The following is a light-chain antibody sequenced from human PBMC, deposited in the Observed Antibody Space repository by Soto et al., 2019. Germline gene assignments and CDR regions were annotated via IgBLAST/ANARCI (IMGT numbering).Light chain of an antibody. CDR2: VAS. J-gene: IGKJ1*01. CDR3: QLHGSSWT. Sequence: EIVMTQSPGTLSLSPGERATLSCRASQSVSSSSLAWYQQRPGQAPRLLLYVASNRATGIPDRFSGSGSGTDFTLTISRLEPEDFAVYYCQLHGSSWTFGQGTKVDIK. V-gene: IGKV3-20*01. CDR1: QSVSSSS.